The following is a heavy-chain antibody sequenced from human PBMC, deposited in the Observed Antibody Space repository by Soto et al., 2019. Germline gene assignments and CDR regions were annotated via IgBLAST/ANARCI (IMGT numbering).Heavy chain of an antibody. D-gene: IGHD1-26*01. J-gene: IGHJ4*02. CDR3: ARHSGSYYDY. CDR2: IYPGDSDT. CDR1: GYSFTSYW. Sequence: GESLKISCKGSGYSFTSYWIAWVRQMPGKGLEWMGVIYPGDSDTKYSPSFQGQVTVSADKSITTAYLQWSRLKASDTAMYYCARHSGSYYDYWGQGTLVTV. V-gene: IGHV5-51*01.